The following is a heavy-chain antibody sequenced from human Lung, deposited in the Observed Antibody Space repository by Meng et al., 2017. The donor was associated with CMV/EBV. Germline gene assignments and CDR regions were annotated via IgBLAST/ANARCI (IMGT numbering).Heavy chain of an antibody. Sequence: GGSLRLSCGASGLTLSSYGIHWVRQAPGKGLEWVAFIRYDGDKKEYVDSVKGRFTISRDNSKNMVNLQMNSLRAEDTAVYYCAKDSGRGGHLWFRGVDYWGQGTLVTVSS. CDR2: IRYDGDKK. D-gene: IGHD3-10*01. CDR1: GLTLSSYG. V-gene: IGHV3-30*02. CDR3: AKDSGRGGHLWFRGVDY. J-gene: IGHJ4*02.